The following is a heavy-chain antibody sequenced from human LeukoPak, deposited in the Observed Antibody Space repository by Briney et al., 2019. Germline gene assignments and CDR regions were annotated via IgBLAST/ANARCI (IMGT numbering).Heavy chain of an antibody. V-gene: IGHV3-48*01. CDR3: VRDGAYSSGWFGFDFDY. CDR1: GFTFSSYS. D-gene: IGHD6-19*01. CDR2: ISSSSSTI. J-gene: IGHJ4*02. Sequence: GGSLRLSCTASGFTFSSYSMNWARQAPGKGLEWISYISSSSSTIYYADSVKGRFTISGDNAKNSLYLQMNSLRAEDTAVFYCVRDGAYSSGWFGFDFDYWGQGTLVTVSS.